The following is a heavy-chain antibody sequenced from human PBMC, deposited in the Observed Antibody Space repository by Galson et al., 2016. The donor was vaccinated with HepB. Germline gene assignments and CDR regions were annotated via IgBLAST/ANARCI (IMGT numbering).Heavy chain of an antibody. V-gene: IGHV3-23*01. CDR1: GFTFSSYA. Sequence: SLRLSCAASGFTFSSYAMSWVRQAPGKGLEWVSAISGSGGSTYYADSVKGRFTISRDNSKNTLYLQMNSLRAEDTAVYYCAKKAAPYSSGWPLFDSWGQGTLVTVSS. D-gene: IGHD6-19*01. J-gene: IGHJ4*02. CDR3: AKKAAPYSSGWPLFDS. CDR2: ISGSGGST.